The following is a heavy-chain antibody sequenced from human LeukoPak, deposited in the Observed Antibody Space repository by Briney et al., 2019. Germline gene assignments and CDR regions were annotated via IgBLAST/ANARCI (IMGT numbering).Heavy chain of an antibody. J-gene: IGHJ6*02. CDR1: GYTFTSYG. Sequence: ASVKVSCKASGYTFTSYGISWVRQAPGQGLEWMGWISAYNGNTNYAQKLQGRVTMTTDTSTSTAYMELRSLRSDDTAVYYCARDAIPGIAVAGTSYYYYGMDVWGQGTTVTVSS. CDR2: ISAYNGNT. V-gene: IGHV1-18*01. D-gene: IGHD6-19*01. CDR3: ARDAIPGIAVAGTSYYYYGMDV.